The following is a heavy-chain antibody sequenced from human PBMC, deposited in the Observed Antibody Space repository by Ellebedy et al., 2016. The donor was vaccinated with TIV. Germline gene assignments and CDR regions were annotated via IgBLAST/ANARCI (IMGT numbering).Heavy chain of an antibody. Sequence: SETLSLTXTVSGGSISSGGYYWSWIRQHPGKGLEWIGYIFYSGSTYYNPSLKSRVTISVDTSKNQFSLKLSSVTAADTAVYYCARIDVVVVPAAMPFDYWGQGTLVTVSS. V-gene: IGHV4-31*03. CDR3: ARIDVVVVPAAMPFDY. J-gene: IGHJ4*02. CDR1: GGSISSGGYY. CDR2: IFYSGST. D-gene: IGHD2-2*01.